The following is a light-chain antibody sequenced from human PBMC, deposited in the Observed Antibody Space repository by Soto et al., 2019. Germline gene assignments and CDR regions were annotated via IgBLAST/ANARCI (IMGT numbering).Light chain of an antibody. J-gene: IGLJ2*01. CDR1: NIGSKN. V-gene: IGLV3-9*01. Sequence: SYELTQPLSVSVALGQTARITCGRNNIGSKNVHWYQQKPCQAPALVIYTNSNRPSGISERFSGSNSGNTATLTISRVQVGDEADYYCQVWDNSIVVFGGGTKLTVL. CDR2: TNS. CDR3: QVWDNSIVV.